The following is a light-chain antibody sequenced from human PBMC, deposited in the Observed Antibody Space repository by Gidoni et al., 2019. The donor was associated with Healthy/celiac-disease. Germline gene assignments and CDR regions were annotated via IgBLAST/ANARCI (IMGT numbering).Light chain of an antibody. CDR1: QSISSY. Sequence: DIQMTQSQSSLSASVGDRVTIPCRASQSISSYLNRYQQKPGKAPKLLIYAASSWQSGVTSRFSGSGSATDFSLPISSLQPDDFATYYCQQRYSTPPAPTFGGGTKVEIK. V-gene: IGKV1-39*01. J-gene: IGKJ4*01. CDR2: AAS. CDR3: QQRYSTPPAPT.